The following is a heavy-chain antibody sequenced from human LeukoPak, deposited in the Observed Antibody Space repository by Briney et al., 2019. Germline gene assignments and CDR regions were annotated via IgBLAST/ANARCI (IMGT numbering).Heavy chain of an antibody. J-gene: IGHJ3*02. V-gene: IGHV4-59*08. Sequence: SETLSLTCTVSGGSISSYYWSWIRQPPGKGLEWIGYIYYSGSTNYNPSLKSRVTISVDTSKNQFSLKLSSVTAPDTAVYYCATGPSGGYDILTGYWAFDIWGQGTMVTVSS. CDR2: IYYSGST. CDR1: GGSISSYY. CDR3: ATGPSGGYDILTGYWAFDI. D-gene: IGHD3-9*01.